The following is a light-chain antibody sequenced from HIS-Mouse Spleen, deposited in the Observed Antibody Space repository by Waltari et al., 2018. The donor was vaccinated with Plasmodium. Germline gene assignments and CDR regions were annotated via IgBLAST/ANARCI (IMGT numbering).Light chain of an antibody. V-gene: IGKV3-20*01. CDR2: GAS. CDR3: QQYGSSPPIT. Sequence: EIVLTQSPGTLSLSPGERATLSCRASQSDSSSYLAWYQPKPGQAPRLLIYGASSRATGIPDRFSGSGSGTDFTLTISRLEPEDFAVYYCQQYGSSPPITFGQGTRLEIK. CDR1: QSDSSSY. J-gene: IGKJ5*01.